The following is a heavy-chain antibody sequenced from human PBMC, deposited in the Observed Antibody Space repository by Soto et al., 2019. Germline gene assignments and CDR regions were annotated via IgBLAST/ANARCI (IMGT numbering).Heavy chain of an antibody. J-gene: IGHJ5*02. D-gene: IGHD3-22*01. Sequence: GASVKVSCKASGYTFTSYYMHWVRQAPGQGLEWMGIINPSGGSTSYAQKFQGRVTMTRDTSTSTVYMELSSLRSEDTAVYYCAGLTYYYDSSGYLAPLAWGQGTLVTV. CDR3: AGLTYYYDSSGYLAPLA. CDR1: GYTFTSYY. V-gene: IGHV1-46*01. CDR2: INPSGGST.